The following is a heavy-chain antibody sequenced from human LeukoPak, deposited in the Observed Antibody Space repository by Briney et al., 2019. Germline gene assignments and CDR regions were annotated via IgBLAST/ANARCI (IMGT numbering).Heavy chain of an antibody. CDR3: AKRAPGAPDGLLDY. V-gene: IGHV3-23*01. Sequence: GGSLRLSCAASGFTFSSYAMSWVRQAPGKGLEWVSGISGNGGYTHYADSVKGRFTISRDNSKNTLYLQMSSLGVEDTAVYSCAKRAPGAPDGLLDYWGQGTLVTVSS. D-gene: IGHD4/OR15-4a*01. J-gene: IGHJ4*02. CDR2: ISGNGGYT. CDR1: GFTFSSYA.